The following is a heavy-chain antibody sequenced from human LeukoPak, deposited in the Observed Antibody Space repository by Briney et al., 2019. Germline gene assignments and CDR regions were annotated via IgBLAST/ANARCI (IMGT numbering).Heavy chain of an antibody. Sequence: SQTLSLTCTVSGGSISSGSYYWSWIRQPAGKGLEWIGRIYTSGSTNYNPSLKSRVTISVDTSKNQFSLKLSSVTAADTAVYYCAKKGATYYYYGMDVWGQGTMVTVSS. D-gene: IGHD1-26*01. J-gene: IGHJ6*02. CDR3: AKKGATYYYYGMDV. V-gene: IGHV4-61*02. CDR2: IYTSGST. CDR1: GGSISSGSYY.